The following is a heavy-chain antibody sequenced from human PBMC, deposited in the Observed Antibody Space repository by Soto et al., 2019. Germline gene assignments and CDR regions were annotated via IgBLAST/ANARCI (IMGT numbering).Heavy chain of an antibody. CDR3: ARELLVSDILTGYYSGWFDP. D-gene: IGHD3-9*01. V-gene: IGHV1-18*01. Sequence: QVQLVQSGAEVKKPGASVKVSCKASGYTFTSYGISWVRQAPGQGLEWMGWISAYNGNTNYAQKLQGRVTMTTDTSTSTAYMELRSMRSDDTAVYYCARELLVSDILTGYYSGWFDPWGQGTLVTVSS. CDR1: GYTFTSYG. CDR2: ISAYNGNT. J-gene: IGHJ5*02.